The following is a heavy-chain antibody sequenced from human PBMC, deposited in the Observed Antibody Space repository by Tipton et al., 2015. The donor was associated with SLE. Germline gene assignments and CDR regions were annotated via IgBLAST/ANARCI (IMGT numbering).Heavy chain of an antibody. J-gene: IGHJ3*02. CDR3: ARWTATIDAFDI. V-gene: IGHV4-30-4*01. CDR2: IYYSGST. Sequence: TLSLTCTVSGGSISSGDYYWSWIRQPPGKGLEWIGYIYYSGSTYYNPSLKSRVIISVDTSKNQFSLKLSSVTAADTAVYYCARWTATIDAFDIWGQGTMVTVSS. D-gene: IGHD5-24*01. CDR1: GGSISSGDYY.